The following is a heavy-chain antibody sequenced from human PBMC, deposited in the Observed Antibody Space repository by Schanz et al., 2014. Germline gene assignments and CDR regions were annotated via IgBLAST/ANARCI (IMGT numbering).Heavy chain of an antibody. Sequence: EVQLVESGGGLVQPGGSLRLSCAASAFIFRSYSMHWVRQAPGKGLEWVSTISGSGGDTYPADSVKGRFIISRDNSKNTLYLQVNSLRAEDTAVYYCAKHVRSLTGNDYWGQGTLVTVSS. V-gene: IGHV3-23*04. D-gene: IGHD3-9*01. CDR2: ISGSGGDT. J-gene: IGHJ4*02. CDR3: AKHVRSLTGNDY. CDR1: AFIFRSYS.